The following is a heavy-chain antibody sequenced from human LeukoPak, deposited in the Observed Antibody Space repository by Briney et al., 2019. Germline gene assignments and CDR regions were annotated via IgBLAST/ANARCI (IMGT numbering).Heavy chain of an antibody. CDR2: IYHSGST. CDR3: AREPPINQYSSSWYWFDP. J-gene: IGHJ5*02. V-gene: IGHV4-38-2*02. D-gene: IGHD6-13*01. CDR1: GYSISSGYY. Sequence: TASETLSLTCTVSGYSISSGYYWGWIRQPPGKGLEWIGSIYHSGSTYYNPSLKSRVTISVDTSKNQFSLKLSSVTAADTAVYYCAREPPINQYSSSWYWFDPWGQGTLVTVSS.